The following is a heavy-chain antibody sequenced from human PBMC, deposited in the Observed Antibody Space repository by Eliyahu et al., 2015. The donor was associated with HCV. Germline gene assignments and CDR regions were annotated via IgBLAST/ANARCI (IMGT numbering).Heavy chain of an antibody. CDR1: GGSISSGGYY. V-gene: IGHV4-31*03. D-gene: IGHD2-2*01. Sequence: QVQLQESGPGLVKPSQTLSLTCTVSGGSISSGGYYWSWTRQHPGKGLEWIGFIYYSGSTYYNPSLKSRVTISVDTSKNQFSLKLSSVTAADTAVYYCARARGKYQLRSKTYYYYYGMDVWGQGTTVTVSS. CDR3: ARARGKYQLRSKTYYYYYGMDV. CDR2: IYYSGST. J-gene: IGHJ6*02.